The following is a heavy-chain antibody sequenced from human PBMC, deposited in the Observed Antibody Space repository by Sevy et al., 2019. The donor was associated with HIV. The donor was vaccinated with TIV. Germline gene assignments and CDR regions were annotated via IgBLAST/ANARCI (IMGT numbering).Heavy chain of an antibody. CDR2: ISSNWGST. Sequence: GGSLRLSCSASGFTFSSYAMHWVRQAPGKGLEYVSAISSNWGSTYYVDSVKGRFNISRDNSKNTQYLQMSSLRAEDTAVYYCVKGVTSITMVRGVIRYWGQGTLVTVSS. CDR1: GFTFSSYA. D-gene: IGHD3-10*01. J-gene: IGHJ4*02. CDR3: VKGVTSITMVRGVIRY. V-gene: IGHV3-64D*06.